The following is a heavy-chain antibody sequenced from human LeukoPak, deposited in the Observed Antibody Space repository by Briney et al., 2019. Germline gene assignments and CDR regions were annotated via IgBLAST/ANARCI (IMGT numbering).Heavy chain of an antibody. CDR2: INPNNGDT. Sequence: GASVKVSCKASRYTFTGYYMHWVRQAPGQGLEWMGWINPNNGDTNHAQKFQGRVTMTMDTSISTAYMELSRLTSDDTAVYYCARLAFPANWGPFDYWGQGTLVTVSS. CDR1: RYTFTGYY. CDR3: ARLAFPANWGPFDY. J-gene: IGHJ4*02. V-gene: IGHV1-2*02. D-gene: IGHD7-27*01.